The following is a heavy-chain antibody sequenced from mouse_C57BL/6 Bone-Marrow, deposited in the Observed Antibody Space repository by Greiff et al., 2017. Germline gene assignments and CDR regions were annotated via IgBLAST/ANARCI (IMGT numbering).Heavy chain of an antibody. CDR3: ARIDSFFDY. CDR2: IYPGSGST. CDR1: GYTFTSYW. J-gene: IGHJ2*01. Sequence: QVHVKQPGAELVKPGASVKMSCKASGYTFTSYWITWVKQRPGQGLEWIGDIYPGSGSTNYNEKFKSKATLTVDTSSSTAYMQLSSLTSEDAAVYYCARIDSFFDYWGQGTTLTVSS. V-gene: IGHV1-55*01.